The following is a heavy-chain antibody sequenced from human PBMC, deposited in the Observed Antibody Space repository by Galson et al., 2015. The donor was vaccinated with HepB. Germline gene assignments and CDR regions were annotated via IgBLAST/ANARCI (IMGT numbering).Heavy chain of an antibody. J-gene: IGHJ3*02. CDR3: ARGQQWLVDDAFDI. CDR2: INPNSGGT. CDR1: GYTFTGYY. Sequence: SVKVSCKASGYTFTGYYMHWVRQAPGQGLEWMGWINPNSGGTNYAQKFQGRVTMTRDTSISTAYMELSRLRSDDTAVYCCARGQQWLVDDAFDIWGQGTMVTVSS. V-gene: IGHV1-2*02. D-gene: IGHD6-19*01.